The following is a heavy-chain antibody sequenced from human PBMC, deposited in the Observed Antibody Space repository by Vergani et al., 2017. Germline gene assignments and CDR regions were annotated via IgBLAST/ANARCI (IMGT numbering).Heavy chain of an antibody. Sequence: EVQLLESGGGLVQPGGSLRLSCAASEFTFSTYTMNWVRQAPGKGLEWVSSISSSGYYIYNADSVKGRFTISRDNAKNLLYLQMNSLRAEDTAVYYCAREWTKDPGYFDYWGQGTLVTVSS. CDR1: EFTFSTYT. CDR3: AREWTKDPGYFDY. J-gene: IGHJ4*02. D-gene: IGHD3/OR15-3a*01. CDR2: ISSSGYYI. V-gene: IGHV3-21*06.